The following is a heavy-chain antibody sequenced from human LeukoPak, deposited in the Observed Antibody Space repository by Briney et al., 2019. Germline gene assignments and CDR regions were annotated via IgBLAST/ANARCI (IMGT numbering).Heavy chain of an antibody. CDR1: GFTFSRFS. J-gene: IGHJ3*02. V-gene: IGHV3-21*01. CDR3: ARSMAQDVDAFDI. Sequence: GGSLRLSYAASGFTFSRFSMNWVRQAPGKGLEWVSSISSSSTYIYYADSVKGRFTISRDNAKNTLYLQMNSLRAEDTAVYYCARSMAQDVDAFDIWGRGTMVTVSS. CDR2: ISSSSTYI. D-gene: IGHD2-21*01.